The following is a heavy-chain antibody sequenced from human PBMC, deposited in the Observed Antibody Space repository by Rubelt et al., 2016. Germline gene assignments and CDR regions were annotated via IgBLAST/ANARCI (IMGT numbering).Heavy chain of an antibody. CDR1: GYTFTSYG. J-gene: IGHJ4*02. CDR2: ISAYNGNT. CDR3: ARDPLPVRGVIMTPTH. V-gene: IGHV1-18*01. D-gene: IGHD3-10*01. Sequence: QVQLVQSGAEVKKPGASVKVSCKASGYTFTSYGISWVRQAPGQGLEWMGWISAYNGNTHYAQKLQGRGTMTTDTSTSTAYMELRSLRSDDTAVYYCARDPLPVRGVIMTPTHWGQGTLVTVSS.